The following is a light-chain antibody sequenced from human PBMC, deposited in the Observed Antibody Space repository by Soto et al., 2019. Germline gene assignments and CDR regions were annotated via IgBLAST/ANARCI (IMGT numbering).Light chain of an antibody. CDR1: QSVSSSY. CDR2: GAS. Sequence: EIVLTQSPGTLSLSPGERATLSCRASQSVSSSYLAWYQQKPGQAPRLLIYGASSRVTGIPDRFSGSGSGTDFTLTISRLGPEDFAVYYCQQYGRTFGQGTKV. V-gene: IGKV3-20*01. J-gene: IGKJ1*01. CDR3: QQYGRT.